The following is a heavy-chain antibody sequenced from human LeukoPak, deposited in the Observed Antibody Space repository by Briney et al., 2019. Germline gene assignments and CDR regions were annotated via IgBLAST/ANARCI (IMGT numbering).Heavy chain of an antibody. Sequence: ASVKVSCKASGYTFTSYDINWVRQATGQGLEWMGWMNPSSGNTGYAQKFQGRVTMTRNTSISTAYMELSSLRSEDTAVYYCARARNGGFWSGYRYYFDYWGQGTLVTVSS. D-gene: IGHD3-3*01. CDR1: GYTFTSYD. J-gene: IGHJ4*02. V-gene: IGHV1-8*01. CDR2: MNPSSGNT. CDR3: ARARNGGFWSGYRYYFDY.